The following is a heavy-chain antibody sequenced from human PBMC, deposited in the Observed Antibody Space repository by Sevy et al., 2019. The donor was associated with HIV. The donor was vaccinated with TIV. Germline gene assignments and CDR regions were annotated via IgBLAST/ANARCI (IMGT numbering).Heavy chain of an antibody. V-gene: IGHV3-23*01. J-gene: IGHJ5*02. CDR1: GFPFSSYA. D-gene: IGHD4-4*01. CDR3: AKAHDYSNYWFDP. Sequence: GGSLRLSCAASGFPFSSYAMSWVRQAPGKGLEWVSTISGSGGSSYYAHSVKGRFTISRDNSKKTLYLQMNNLRADDTAVYYCAKAHDYSNYWFDPWGQGTLVTVSS. CDR2: ISGSGGSS.